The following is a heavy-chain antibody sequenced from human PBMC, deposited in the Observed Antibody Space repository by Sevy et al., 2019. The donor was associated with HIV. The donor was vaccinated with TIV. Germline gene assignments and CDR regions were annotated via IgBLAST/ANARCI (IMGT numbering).Heavy chain of an antibody. D-gene: IGHD6-19*01. CDR3: AKSPLYSSGLFYLDY. V-gene: IGHV5-51*01. J-gene: IGHJ4*02. CDR1: RYSFTSYW. Sequence: GESLKISSKGSRYSFTSYWIGWVRQMPGKGLEWMGIIYPGDSDTRYSPSFQGQVTISADKSIRTAYLQWSSLKASDTAMYYCAKSPLYSSGLFYLDYWGQGTLVTVSS. CDR2: IYPGDSDT.